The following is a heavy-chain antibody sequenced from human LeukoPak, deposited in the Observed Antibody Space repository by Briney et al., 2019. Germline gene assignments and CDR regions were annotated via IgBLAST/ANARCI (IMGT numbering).Heavy chain of an antibody. J-gene: IGHJ1*01. CDR2: IWYDGSNK. D-gene: IGHD3-10*01. V-gene: IGHV3-33*01. CDR1: GFTFSSYG. CDR3: ARDLELADYYGSGTPWH. Sequence: AGRSLRLSCAASGFTFSSYGMHWVRQAPGKGLGWVAVIWYDGSNKYYADSVKGRFTISRDNSKNTLYLQMNSLRAEDTAVYYCARDLELADYYGSGTPWHWGQGTLVTVSS.